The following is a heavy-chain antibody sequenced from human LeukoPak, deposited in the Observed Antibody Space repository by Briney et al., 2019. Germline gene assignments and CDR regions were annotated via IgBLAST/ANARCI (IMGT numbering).Heavy chain of an antibody. Sequence: SETLSLTCTVSGDSISSGRYYWSWVRQPAGKELEWIGRIYTSGKTDYNPYTPSLKSRVTVSLDTSKNQLSLFPTSVTAADTAMYYCATFRYGLDVWGQGTTVTVSS. V-gene: IGHV4-61*02. CDR1: GDSISSGRYY. CDR2: IYTSGKT. J-gene: IGHJ6*02. CDR3: ATFRYGLDV.